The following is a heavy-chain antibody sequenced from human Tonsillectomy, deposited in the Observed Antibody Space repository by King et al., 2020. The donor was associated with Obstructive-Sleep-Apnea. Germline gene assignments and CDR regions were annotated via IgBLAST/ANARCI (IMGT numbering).Heavy chain of an antibody. V-gene: IGHV3-21*01. D-gene: IGHD3-22*01. Sequence: QLVQSGGGLVKPGGSLRLSCAASGFTFISYSMNWVRQAPGKGLEWVLSINSSRSYIYYADLVKGRFTISRDNAKNSLDLQMNSLRAEDTAVYYCARKRTRYYDSSGSDYWGQGTLVTVSS. J-gene: IGHJ4*02. CDR2: INSSRSYI. CDR3: ARKRTRYYDSSGSDY. CDR1: GFTFISYS.